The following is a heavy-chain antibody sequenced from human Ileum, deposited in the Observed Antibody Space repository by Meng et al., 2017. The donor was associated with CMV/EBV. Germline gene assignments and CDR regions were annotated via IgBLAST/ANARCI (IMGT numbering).Heavy chain of an antibody. CDR2: INPNNGGT. CDR3: ARDITYCSGGTCYFDS. CDR1: GYTFIAHF. D-gene: IGHD2-15*01. J-gene: IGHJ4*02. V-gene: IGHV1-2*02. Sequence: SGYTFIAHFIYWVRQAPAQGLEWMGWINPNNGGTKYAQKFAGRVSMTRDTSISTAYMEVNRLTSDDTAVYYCARDITYCSGGTCYFDSWGQGTLVTVSS.